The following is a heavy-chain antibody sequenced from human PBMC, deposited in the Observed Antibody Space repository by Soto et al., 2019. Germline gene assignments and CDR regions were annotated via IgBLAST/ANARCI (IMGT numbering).Heavy chain of an antibody. J-gene: IGHJ4*02. D-gene: IGHD6-6*01. CDR2: INHSGST. V-gene: IGHV4-34*01. Sequence: PSETLSLTCAVYGGSFSGYYWSWIRQPPGKGLEWIGEINHSGSTNYNPSLKSRVTISVDTSKNQFSLKLSSVTAADTAVYYCARGFRRHRRIAAQDKYYFDYWGQGTLVTVSS. CDR1: GGSFSGYY. CDR3: ARGFRRHRRIAAQDKYYFDY.